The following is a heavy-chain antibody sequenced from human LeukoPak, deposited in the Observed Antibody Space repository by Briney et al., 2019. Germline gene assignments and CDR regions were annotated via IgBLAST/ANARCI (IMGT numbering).Heavy chain of an antibody. CDR1: GYTFTGYY. D-gene: IGHD3-10*01. Sequence: GASVKVSCKASGYTFTGYYIHWVRQAPGQGLEWMGLINPSGGSTNYAQKFQGRVTMTTDTSTSTAYMELSSLGSDDTAVYYCARDGRGSRSSWFDPWGQGTLVIVSS. CDR2: INPSGGST. V-gene: IGHV1-46*01. J-gene: IGHJ5*02. CDR3: ARDGRGSRSSWFDP.